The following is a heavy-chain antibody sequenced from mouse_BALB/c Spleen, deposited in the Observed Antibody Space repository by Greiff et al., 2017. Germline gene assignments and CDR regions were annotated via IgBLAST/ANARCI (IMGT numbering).Heavy chain of an antibody. D-gene: IGHD2-3*01. CDR1: GFAFSSYD. J-gene: IGHJ2*01. Sequence: EVKVVESGGGLVKPGGSLKLSCAASGFAFSSYDMSWVRQTPEKRLEWVAYISSGGGSTYYPDTVKGRFTISRDNAKNTLYLQMSSLKSEDTAMYYCARTGNGYYVPFDYWGQGTTLTVSS. CDR2: ISSGGGST. V-gene: IGHV5-12-1*01. CDR3: ARTGNGYYVPFDY.